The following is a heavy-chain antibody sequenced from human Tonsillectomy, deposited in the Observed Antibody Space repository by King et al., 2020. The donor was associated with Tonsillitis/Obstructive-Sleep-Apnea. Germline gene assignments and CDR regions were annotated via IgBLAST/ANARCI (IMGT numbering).Heavy chain of an antibody. J-gene: IGHJ3*02. CDR2: ISAYNGNT. CDR1: GYTFTSYG. V-gene: IGHV1-18*01. CDR3: VRDWRVDIVATAATFDI. D-gene: IGHD5-12*01. Sequence: QLVQSGAEVKKPGASVKVSCKASGYTFTSYGISWVRQAPGQGLEWMGWISAYNGNTNYAQKLQGRVTMTTDTSTRTAYMELRSLRSDDTAVYYCVRDWRVDIVATAATFDIWGQGTMVTVSS.